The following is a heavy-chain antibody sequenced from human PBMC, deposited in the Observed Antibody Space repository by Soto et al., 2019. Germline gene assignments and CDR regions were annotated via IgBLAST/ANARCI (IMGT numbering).Heavy chain of an antibody. CDR2: ISGSGSPI. CDR1: GFRFSSYS. Sequence: GGSLRLSCAASGFRFSSYSMNWVRQAPGKGLEWISYISGSGSPISNADSIEGRFTISRDNAKNSLYLQMSSLRPEDTAVYYCARDLDWSFDYWGQGTLVTAPQ. CDR3: ARDLDWSFDY. V-gene: IGHV3-48*01. D-gene: IGHD3-9*01. J-gene: IGHJ4*02.